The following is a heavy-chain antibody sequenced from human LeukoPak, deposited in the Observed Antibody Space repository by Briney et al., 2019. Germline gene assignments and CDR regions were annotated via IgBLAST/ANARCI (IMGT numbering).Heavy chain of an antibody. D-gene: IGHD2-2*01. CDR3: ARDPGVGDIVVVPAAINYYYYMDV. Sequence: GASVKVSCKASGYTFTSYYMHWVRQAPGQGLEWMGIINPSGGSTSYAQKFQGRVTMTRDTSTSTVYMELSSLRSEDTAVYYCARDPGVGDIVVVPAAINYYYYMDVWGKGTTVTVSS. CDR2: INPSGGST. J-gene: IGHJ6*03. V-gene: IGHV1-46*01. CDR1: GYTFTSYY.